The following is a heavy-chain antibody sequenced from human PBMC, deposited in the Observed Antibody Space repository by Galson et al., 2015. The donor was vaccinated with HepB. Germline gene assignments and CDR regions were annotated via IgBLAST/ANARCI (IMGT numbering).Heavy chain of an antibody. J-gene: IGHJ6*03. V-gene: IGHV3-21*01. D-gene: IGHD4-11*01. CDR1: GFSFSDCS. Sequence: SLRLSCAASGFSFSDCSMNWVRQAPGKGLEWVSCVSSSSSYIYYTDSVKGRFTISRDNAENSLYLEMDSLRDEDTAVYYCARGGLSNFYYYMHVWGRGTRSPSP. CDR2: VSSSSSYI. CDR3: ARGGLSNFYYYMHV.